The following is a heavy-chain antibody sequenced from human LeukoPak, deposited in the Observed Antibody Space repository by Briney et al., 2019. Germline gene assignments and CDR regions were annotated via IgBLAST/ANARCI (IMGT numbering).Heavy chain of an antibody. V-gene: IGHV3-74*01. D-gene: IGHD3-22*01. J-gene: IGHJ4*02. Sequence: GGSLRLSCAASGFTFSSYWMHWVRRAPGKGLVWVSRITSDGGTTGYADSVKGRFTISRDNAKNTLYLQMNSLRAEDTAVYYCAREGFYDSSGYYLDWGQGTLVTVSS. CDR3: AREGFYDSSGYYLD. CDR1: GFTFSSYW. CDR2: ITSDGGTT.